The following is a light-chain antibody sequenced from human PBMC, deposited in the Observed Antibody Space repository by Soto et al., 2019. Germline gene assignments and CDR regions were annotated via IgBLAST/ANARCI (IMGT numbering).Light chain of an antibody. CDR1: SSDVGSYNL. CDR3: CSYAGSVTFT. CDR2: ATT. J-gene: IGLJ2*01. V-gene: IGLV2-23*02. Sequence: QSVLTQPASVSGSPGQSITISCTGTSSDVGSYNLVSWYQQHPGKAPQLIIYATTKRPSGVSNRYSGSKSGNTASLTISGLQAEDEANYYCCSYAGSVTFTFGGGTKLTVL.